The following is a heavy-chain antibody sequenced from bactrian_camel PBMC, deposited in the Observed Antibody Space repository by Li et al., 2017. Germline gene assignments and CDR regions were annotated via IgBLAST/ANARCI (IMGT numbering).Heavy chain of an antibody. J-gene: IGHJ4*01. CDR1: VNSNNLNC. D-gene: IGHD4*01. CDR3: ARVGAGSIATMDV. CDR2: ISRDGSVT. Sequence: HVQLVESGGGLVQAGGSQSLSCAATVNSNNLNCMGWFRQAPGKGLEWVSTISRDGSVTYYGDSVKGRYTISRDNTKDTLYLQLNSLETEDTAMYYCARVGAGSIATMDVWGQGTQVTVS. V-gene: IGHV3S6*01.